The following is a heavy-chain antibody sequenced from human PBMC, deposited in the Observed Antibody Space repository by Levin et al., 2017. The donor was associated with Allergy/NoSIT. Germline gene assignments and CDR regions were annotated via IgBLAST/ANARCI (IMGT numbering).Heavy chain of an antibody. CDR1: GGSISTNSHS. CDR3: ATSGYISGGAFDI. V-gene: IGHV4-39*01. CDR2: IYYSGTI. D-gene: IGHD6-19*01. Sequence: GLLQASETLSLICTVSGGSISTNSHSWGWVRQPPGKGLEWIATIYYSGTIYYNPSLQSRVTISGDTSKNQFSLKLTSVTAADTAKYFCATSGYISGGAFDIWGQGTIITVSS. J-gene: IGHJ3*02.